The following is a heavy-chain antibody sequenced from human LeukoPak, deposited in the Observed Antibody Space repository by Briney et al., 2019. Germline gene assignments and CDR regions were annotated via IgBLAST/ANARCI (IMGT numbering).Heavy chain of an antibody. CDR1: GGSISSGGYY. D-gene: IGHD3-16*01. CDR3: ARGRVWFYYYGMDV. CDR2: INHSGST. Sequence: SETLSLTCTVSGGSISSGGYYWSWIRQPPGKGLEWIGEINHSGSTNYNPSLKSRVTISVDTSKNQFSLKLSSVTAADTAVYYCARGRVWFYYYGMDVWGQGTTVTVSS. J-gene: IGHJ6*02. V-gene: IGHV4-39*07.